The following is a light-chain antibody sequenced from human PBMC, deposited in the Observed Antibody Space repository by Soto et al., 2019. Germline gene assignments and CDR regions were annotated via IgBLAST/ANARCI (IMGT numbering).Light chain of an antibody. CDR2: DGS. CDR3: QHYGNSPFT. J-gene: IGKJ3*01. CDR1: QNLHSF. V-gene: IGKV3-11*01. Sequence: EIVFTQSPATLSVSPGERVTLSCRASQNLHSFLNWYQQRPGQAPRPLIYDGSKREAGVPDRISGDGSGTEYTLTINSLEPEDVEVDDCQHYGNSPFTFGPGTKVDIK.